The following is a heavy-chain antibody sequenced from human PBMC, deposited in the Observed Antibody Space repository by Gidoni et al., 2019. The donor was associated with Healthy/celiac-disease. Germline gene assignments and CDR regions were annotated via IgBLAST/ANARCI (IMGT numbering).Heavy chain of an antibody. CDR3: ASSVSGAFDI. Sequence: QVQLQESGPGLVKPSATLSLTCTVSGGSISSYYWSWIRQPPGKGLEWIGYIYYSGSTNYNPSLKSRVTISVDTSKNQFSLKLSSVTAADTAVYYCASSVSGAFDIWGQGTMVTVSS. CDR2: IYYSGST. V-gene: IGHV4-59*08. CDR1: GGSISSYY. J-gene: IGHJ3*02.